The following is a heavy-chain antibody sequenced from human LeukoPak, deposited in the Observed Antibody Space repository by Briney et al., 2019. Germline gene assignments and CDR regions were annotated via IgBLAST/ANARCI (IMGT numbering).Heavy chain of an antibody. Sequence: GRSLRLSCTASGFTFVDSAMSWVRQAPGKGLEWVGFIRSKAYGGTTEYAASVKGRFSISRDDSKSIAYLQMNSLRTEDTAIYYCTRAHNDYIWGSLSCAFDIWGQGTTVTVSS. CDR1: GFTFVDSA. CDR2: IRSKAYGGTT. V-gene: IGHV3-49*04. CDR3: TRAHNDYIWGSLSCAFDI. D-gene: IGHD3-16*01. J-gene: IGHJ3*02.